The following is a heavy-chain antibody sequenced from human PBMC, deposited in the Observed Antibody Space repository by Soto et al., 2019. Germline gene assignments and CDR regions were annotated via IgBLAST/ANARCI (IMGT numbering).Heavy chain of an antibody. CDR2: ISSTTNYI. CDR3: ARESEDLTSNFDY. CDR1: GFTFTRYS. J-gene: IGHJ4*02. V-gene: IGHV3-21*06. Sequence: GGSLRLSCAASGFTFTRYSMNWVRQAPGQGLEWVSSISSTTNYIYYGDSMKGRFTISRDNAKNSLYLEMNSLRAEDTAVYYCARESEDLTSNFDYWGQGTLVTVSS.